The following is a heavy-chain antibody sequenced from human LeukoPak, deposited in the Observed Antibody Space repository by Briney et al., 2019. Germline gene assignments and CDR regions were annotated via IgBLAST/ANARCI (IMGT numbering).Heavy chain of an antibody. Sequence: RGALRLSCAASGLTFSSYAMSWVRQAPGKGLEWVSYISSSSSTIYYADSVKGRFTISRDNAKNSLYLQMNSLGAEDTAVYYCAREESGVTMVRGVITGFDYWGQGTLVTVSS. CDR2: ISSSSSTI. V-gene: IGHV3-48*01. D-gene: IGHD3-10*01. CDR1: GLTFSSYA. J-gene: IGHJ4*02. CDR3: AREESGVTMVRGVITGFDY.